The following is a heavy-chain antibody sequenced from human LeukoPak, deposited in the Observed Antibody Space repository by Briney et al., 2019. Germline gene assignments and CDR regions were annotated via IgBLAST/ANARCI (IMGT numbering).Heavy chain of an antibody. V-gene: IGHV4-4*07. Sequence: SETLSLTCTVSGGSISSYYWSWIRQPAGKGLEWIGRIYTSGSTNYNPSLKSRVTMSVDTSKNQFSLKLSSVTAADTPVYYCASDWIAAAGTHFDYWGQGTLVTVSS. CDR1: GGSISSYY. CDR3: ASDWIAAAGTHFDY. D-gene: IGHD6-13*01. J-gene: IGHJ4*02. CDR2: IYTSGST.